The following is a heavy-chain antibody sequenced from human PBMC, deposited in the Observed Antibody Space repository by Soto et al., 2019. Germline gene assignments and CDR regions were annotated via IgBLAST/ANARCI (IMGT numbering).Heavy chain of an antibody. D-gene: IGHD2-2*01. CDR2: IWYDGSNK. Sequence: GGSLRLFCAASGFTFSSCGMHWVRQAPGKGLEWVAVIWYDGSNKYYADSVKGRFTISRDNSKNTLYLQMNSLRAEDTAVYYCARDQKYGAFDIWGQGTMVTVSS. J-gene: IGHJ3*02. CDR3: ARDQKYGAFDI. CDR1: GFTFSSCG. V-gene: IGHV3-33*01.